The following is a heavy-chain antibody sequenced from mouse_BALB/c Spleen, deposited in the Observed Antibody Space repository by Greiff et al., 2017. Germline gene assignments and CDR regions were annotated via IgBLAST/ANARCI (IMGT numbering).Heavy chain of an antibody. D-gene: IGHD1-2*01. CDR2: ISSGGSYT. Sequence: EVKVVESGGDLVKPGGSLKLSCAASGFTFSSYGMSWVRQTPDKRLEWVATISSGGSYTYYPDSVKGRFTISRDNAKNTLYLQMSSLKSEDTAMYYCARHGITTAENWFAYWGQGTLVTVS. V-gene: IGHV5-6*01. CDR1: GFTFSSYG. CDR3: ARHGITTAENWFAY. J-gene: IGHJ3*01.